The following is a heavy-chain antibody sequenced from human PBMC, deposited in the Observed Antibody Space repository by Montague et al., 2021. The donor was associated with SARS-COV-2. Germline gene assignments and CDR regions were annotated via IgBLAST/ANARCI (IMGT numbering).Heavy chain of an antibody. V-gene: IGHV4-59*01. D-gene: IGHD3-22*01. CDR1: GGSISSYY. CDR2: IYYSGST. Sequence: SETLSLTCTVSGGSISSYYWSWIRQPPGKGLEWIGYIYYSGSTNYNPSLKSRVTISVDTSKNQFSLKLSSVIAADTAVYYCARDSDYYDSSAGYYYGMDVWGQGTTVTVSS. J-gene: IGHJ6*02. CDR3: ARDSDYYDSSAGYYYGMDV.